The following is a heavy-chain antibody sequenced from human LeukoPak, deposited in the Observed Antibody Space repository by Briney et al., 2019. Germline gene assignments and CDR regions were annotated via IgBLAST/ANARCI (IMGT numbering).Heavy chain of an antibody. J-gene: IGHJ5*02. CDR3: ARGGMPAGWFDP. D-gene: IGHD2-2*01. CDR1: GYTFTSYA. V-gene: IGHV1-3*01. Sequence: GASVKVSYKASGYTFTSYAMHWVPQSPGQRLEGMGWINAGNGNTKYSQKFQGRVTITRDTSASTAYMELSSLRSEDTAVYYCARGGMPAGWFDPWGQGTLVTVSS. CDR2: INAGNGNT.